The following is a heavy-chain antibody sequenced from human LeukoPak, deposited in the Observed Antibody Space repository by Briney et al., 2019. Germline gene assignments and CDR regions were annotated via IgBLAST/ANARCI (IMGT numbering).Heavy chain of an antibody. CDR2: IYYSGST. V-gene: IGHV4-59*08. CDR1: GGSISSYY. Sequence: PSETLSLTCTVSGGSISSYYWSWIRQPPGKGLEWIGYIYYSGSTNYNPSLKSRVTISVDTSKNQFSLKLSSVTAADTAVYYCAGILWFGEFKIPPSYYFDYWGQGTLVTVSS. J-gene: IGHJ4*02. D-gene: IGHD3-10*01. CDR3: AGILWFGEFKIPPSYYFDY.